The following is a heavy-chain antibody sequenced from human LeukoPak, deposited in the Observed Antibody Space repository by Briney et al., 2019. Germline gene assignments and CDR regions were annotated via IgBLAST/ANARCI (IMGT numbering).Heavy chain of an antibody. CDR3: ARGANYYGSGSYYTKAFDI. D-gene: IGHD3-10*01. V-gene: IGHV4-59*01. CDR2: IYYSGST. CDR1: GGSISSYY. Sequence: SETLSLTCTVSGGSISSYYWSWIRQPPGKGLEWIGYIYYSGSTNYNPSLKSRVTISVDTSKNQFSLKLSSVTAADTAVYYCARGANYYGSGSYYTKAFDIWGRGTMVTVSS. J-gene: IGHJ3*02.